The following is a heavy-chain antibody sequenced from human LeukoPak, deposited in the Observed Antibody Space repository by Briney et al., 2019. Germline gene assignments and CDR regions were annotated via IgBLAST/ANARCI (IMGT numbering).Heavy chain of an antibody. CDR2: IRYDGSNK. CDR1: GFTFSSYG. J-gene: IGHJ6*03. Sequence: GGSLRLSCAASGFTFSSYGMHWVRQAPGKGLEWVAFIRYDGSNKYYADSVKGRFTISRDNSKNTLYLQMNSLRAEDTAVYYCAKDRWFGESPLYMDVWGKGTTVTVSS. V-gene: IGHV3-30*02. CDR3: AKDRWFGESPLYMDV. D-gene: IGHD3-10*01.